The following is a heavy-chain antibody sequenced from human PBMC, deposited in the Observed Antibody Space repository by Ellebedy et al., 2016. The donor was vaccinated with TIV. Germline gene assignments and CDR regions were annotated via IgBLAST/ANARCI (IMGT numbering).Heavy chain of an antibody. CDR3: ARVLGSGYFYYYGMDV. D-gene: IGHD3-22*01. CDR1: GGSISSGDYY. J-gene: IGHJ6*02. Sequence: SETLSLTXTVSGGSISSGDYYWSWIRQPPGKGLEWIGYIYYSGSTYYNPSLKSRVTISVDTSKNQFSLKLSSVTAADTAVYYCARVLGSGYFYYYGMDVWGQGTTVTVSS. V-gene: IGHV4-30-4*01. CDR2: IYYSGST.